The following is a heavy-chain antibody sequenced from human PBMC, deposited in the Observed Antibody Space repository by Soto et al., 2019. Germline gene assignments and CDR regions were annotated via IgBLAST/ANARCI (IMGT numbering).Heavy chain of an antibody. V-gene: IGHV1-18*01. D-gene: IGHD2-15*01. J-gene: IGHJ5*02. CDR2: ISAYNGNT. Sequence: ASVKVSCKASGYTFTSYGISWVRQAPGQGLEWMGWISAYNGNTNYAQKLQGRVTMTTDTSTSTAYMELRSLRSDDTAAYYCARDIVVVVAATINWFDPWGQGTLVTVSS. CDR3: ARDIVVVVAATINWFDP. CDR1: GYTFTSYG.